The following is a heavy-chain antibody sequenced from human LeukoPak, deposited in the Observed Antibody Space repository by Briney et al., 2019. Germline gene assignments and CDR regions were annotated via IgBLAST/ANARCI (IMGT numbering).Heavy chain of an antibody. V-gene: IGHV3-7*01. CDR1: GFTFSNYW. CDR2: IKQDGGDE. J-gene: IGHJ4*02. D-gene: IGHD3-10*02. CDR3: ARDYVLDY. Sequence: GGSLRLSCAVSGFTFSNYWMSWVRQAPGKGLEWVANIKQDGGDEYYVDSVKGRFTISRDNAKNSLYLQMNSLRAEDTAVYYCARDYVLDYWGQGTLVTVSS.